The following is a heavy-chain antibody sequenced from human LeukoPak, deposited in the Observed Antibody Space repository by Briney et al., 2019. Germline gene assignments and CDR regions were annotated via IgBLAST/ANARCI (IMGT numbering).Heavy chain of an antibody. D-gene: IGHD2-21*02. CDR1: GFTLSSNY. Sequence: PGGSLRLSCAASGFTLSSNYMSWVRQAPGEGLEWDSVIYSGGSTYYPDSVKGRFTISRDNSKNTLYLQMNSLRAEDTAVYYCASTGACCGGDCYYPAFDIWGQGTMVTVSS. CDR2: IYSGGST. J-gene: IGHJ3*02. CDR3: ASTGACCGGDCYYPAFDI. V-gene: IGHV3-53*01.